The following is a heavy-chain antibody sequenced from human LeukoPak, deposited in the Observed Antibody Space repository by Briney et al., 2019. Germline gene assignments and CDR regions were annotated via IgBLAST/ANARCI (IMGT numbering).Heavy chain of an antibody. D-gene: IGHD6-19*01. V-gene: IGHV1-46*01. J-gene: IGHJ4*02. CDR3: ARDGVAGVYYFDY. CDR1: GCTFTSDY. Sequence: GSVMVACEASGCTFTSDYMHWVRQAPGQGLEWMGIINPSGGSTNYAQKFQGRVTMTRDMSTSTVYMELSSLRSEDTAVYYCARDGVAGVYYFDYWGQGTLVTVSS. CDR2: INPSGGST.